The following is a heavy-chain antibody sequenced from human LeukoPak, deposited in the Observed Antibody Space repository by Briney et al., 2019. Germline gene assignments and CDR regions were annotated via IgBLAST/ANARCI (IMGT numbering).Heavy chain of an antibody. CDR2: IRSAVDTT. CDR1: GFTFSNYV. CDR3: AKHFCTGLDCSLFDS. Sequence: GGSLRLSCAASGFTFSNYVVSWGRQAPGKGLEWISGIRSAVDTTHYADSVKGRFIISRDNSKNTLSLQLNSLRPEDTALYYCAKHFCTGLDCSLFDSWGQGTLVTVSS. D-gene: IGHD3/OR15-3a*01. V-gene: IGHV3-23*01. J-gene: IGHJ4*02.